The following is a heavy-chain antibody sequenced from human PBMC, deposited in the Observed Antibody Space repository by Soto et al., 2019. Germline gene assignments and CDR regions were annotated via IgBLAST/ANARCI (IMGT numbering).Heavy chain of an antibody. V-gene: IGHV3-23*01. CDR1: GFTFSSYA. D-gene: IGHD1-26*01. Sequence: EVQLLESGGGLVQPGGSLTLSCATSGFTFSSYAMVWVRPAAEKGLEWVASISNNGDTAYYADSVKGRFTISRGNSENTLYLQINGLRADDTSLYFCAKSRVFIGAIVTLLDSWGQGTQVTVSS. CDR2: ISNNGDTA. J-gene: IGHJ4*02. CDR3: AKSRVFIGAIVTLLDS.